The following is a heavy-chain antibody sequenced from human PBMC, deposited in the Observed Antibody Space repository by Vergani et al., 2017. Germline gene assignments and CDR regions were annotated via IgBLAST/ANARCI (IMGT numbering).Heavy chain of an antibody. CDR1: GGSISSGGYY. D-gene: IGHD2-15*01. J-gene: IGHJ3*02. V-gene: IGHV4-31*03. Sequence: QVQLQESGPGLVKPSQTLSLTCTVSGGSISSGGYYWSWIRQHPGKGLEWIGYIYYSGSTYYNPSLKSRVTISVDTSNNQFSLKLSSVTAADTAVYYCARDSPMSGGSVDAFDIWGQGTMVTVSS. CDR2: IYYSGST. CDR3: ARDSPMSGGSVDAFDI.